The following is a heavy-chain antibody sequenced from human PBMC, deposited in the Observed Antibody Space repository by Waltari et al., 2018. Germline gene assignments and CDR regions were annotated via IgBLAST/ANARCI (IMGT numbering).Heavy chain of an antibody. D-gene: IGHD3-10*01. Sequence: VQLVESGGGLVQPGGSLRLSCAASGFKFDNYWLGWVRQAPGQGREWIGYIYYSGSTYYNPSLKSRVTISVDTSKNQFSLKLSSVTAADTAVYYCARVPMVRGVIITSYYMDVWGKGTTVTVSS. CDR2: IYYSGST. CDR1: GFKFDNYW. V-gene: IGHV4-31*02. J-gene: IGHJ6*03. CDR3: ARVPMVRGVIITSYYMDV.